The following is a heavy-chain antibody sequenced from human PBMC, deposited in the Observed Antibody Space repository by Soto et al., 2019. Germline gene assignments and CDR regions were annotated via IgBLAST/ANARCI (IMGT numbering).Heavy chain of an antibody. CDR1: GGSISSSSYY. V-gene: IGHV4-39*01. CDR3: ARNAEPDADILTYQNWFDP. J-gene: IGHJ5*02. Sequence: PSETLSLTCTVSGGSISSSSYYWGWIRQPPGKGLEWIGSIYYSGSTYYNPSLKSRVTISVDTSKNQFSLKLSSVTAADTAVYYCARNAEPDADILTYQNWFDPWGPVTLVTVSS. D-gene: IGHD3-9*01. CDR2: IYYSGST.